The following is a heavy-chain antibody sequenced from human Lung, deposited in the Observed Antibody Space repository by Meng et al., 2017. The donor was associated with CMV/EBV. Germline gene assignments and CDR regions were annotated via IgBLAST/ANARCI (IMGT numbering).Heavy chain of an antibody. CDR2: ISHAGTT. CDR3: ARVSGVSSSYL. V-gene: IGHV4-34*01. CDR1: GGSIIGYF. D-gene: IGHD6-6*01. Sequence: SETXSLXCRVYGGSIIGYFWSWIRQPPGKGLEWIGEISHAGTTNYNPSLKSRVSLSLDMSKHQFSLNLSSLTAADTAVYYCARVSGVSSSYLWAQGTVVTVAS. J-gene: IGHJ4*02.